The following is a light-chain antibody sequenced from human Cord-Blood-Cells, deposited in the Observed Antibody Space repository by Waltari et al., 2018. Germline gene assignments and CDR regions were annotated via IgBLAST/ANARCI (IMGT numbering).Light chain of an antibody. V-gene: IGKV2D-29*01. CDR3: MQSIQLPRT. Sequence: DILMTQTPLSLSGTHGQQASISCMSSQRLLHSDGKTYLYWYLQKPGQPPQLLIYEVSNRVAGVPGRFSGSGSGTDFTLKISRVEAEDVGVYCGMQSIQLPRTFVQGTKVEIK. CDR2: EVS. CDR1: QRLLHSDGKTY. J-gene: IGKJ1*01.